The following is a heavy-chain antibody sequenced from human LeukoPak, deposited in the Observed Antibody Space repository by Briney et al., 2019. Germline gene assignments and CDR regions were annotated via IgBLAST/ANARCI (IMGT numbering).Heavy chain of an antibody. Sequence: GGSLRLSCAASGFTFSSYSMNWVRQAPGKGLEWVSSISSSSSYIYYADSVKGRFTISRDNAKNSLYLHMNSLRAEDTAVYYCARVASFSRGSTEDYFDYWGQGTLVTVSS. CDR3: ARVASFSRGSTEDYFDY. V-gene: IGHV3-21*01. CDR2: ISSSSSYI. CDR1: GFTFSSYS. D-gene: IGHD3-16*01. J-gene: IGHJ4*02.